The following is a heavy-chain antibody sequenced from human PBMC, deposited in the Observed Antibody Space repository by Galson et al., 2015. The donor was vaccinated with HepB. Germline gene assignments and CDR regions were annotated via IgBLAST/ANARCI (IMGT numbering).Heavy chain of an antibody. CDR3: AKDQKIWSGYYYVMDV. Sequence: SLRLSCAASGFTFSSYGMHWVRQAPGKGLEWVVVMSYDGSNKYYADSVKGRFTISRNNSKNTLYLQMNSLRAEDTAVYYCAKDQKIWSGYYYVMDVWGQGTTVTVSS. CDR1: GFTFSSYG. V-gene: IGHV3-30*18. J-gene: IGHJ6*02. CDR2: MSYDGSNK. D-gene: IGHD3-3*01.